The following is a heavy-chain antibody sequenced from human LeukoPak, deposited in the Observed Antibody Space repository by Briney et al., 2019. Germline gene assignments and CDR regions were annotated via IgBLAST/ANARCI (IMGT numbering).Heavy chain of an antibody. Sequence: SETLSLTCTVSGGSISSYYWSWLRQPPGKGLEWIGYIYYSGSTNYNPSLKSRVTISVDTSKNQFSLKLSSVTAADTAVYYCARVDTAMVHFDYWGQGTLVTVSS. D-gene: IGHD5-18*01. CDR1: GGSISSYY. J-gene: IGHJ4*02. V-gene: IGHV4-59*01. CDR3: ARVDTAMVHFDY. CDR2: IYYSGST.